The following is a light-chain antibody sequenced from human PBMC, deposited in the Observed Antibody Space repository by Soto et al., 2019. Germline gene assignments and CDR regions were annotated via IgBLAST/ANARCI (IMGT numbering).Light chain of an antibody. CDR2: TAS. CDR1: QTISRW. J-gene: IGKJ1*01. Sequence: PRSLSPSTLSASVGDPVNITFRASQTISRWLAWYQQKPGKAPRLLIYTASTLESGVPSRFSASGSGTEFTLTISSLHPDDFATYYCQEYNNYWTFGQGTKVDIK. CDR3: QEYNNYWT. V-gene: IGKV1-5*01.